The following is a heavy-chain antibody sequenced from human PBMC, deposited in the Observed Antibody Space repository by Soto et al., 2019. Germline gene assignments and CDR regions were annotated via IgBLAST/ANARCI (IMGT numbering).Heavy chain of an antibody. CDR3: ASWYFPSLNGRRFYGANPCYYYGMDV. V-gene: IGHV3-30-3*01. D-gene: IGHD4-17*01. Sequence: PGGSLRLSCAASGFTFSSYAMHWVRQAPGKGLEWVAVISYDGSNKYYADSVKGRFTISRDNSKYTLYLQMKSLRAEDTAVYYCASWYFPSLNGRRFYGANPCYYYGMDVWGQGTTVTVSS. J-gene: IGHJ6*02. CDR1: GFTFSSYA. CDR2: ISYDGSNK.